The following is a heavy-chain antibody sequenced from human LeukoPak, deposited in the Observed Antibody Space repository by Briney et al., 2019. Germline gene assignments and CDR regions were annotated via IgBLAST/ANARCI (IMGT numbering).Heavy chain of an antibody. D-gene: IGHD3-10*02. CDR3: AKSSMSHYVYLDY. Sequence: GGSLRLSCSASGLTFSSYAMTWVRQAPGKGLEWVSGITASDGSTSFADSVKGRFTISRDNSKNTLYLQMNSLRAEDTAVYFCAKSSMSHYVYLDYWGQGTLVTVSS. J-gene: IGHJ4*02. V-gene: IGHV3-23*01. CDR2: ITASDGST. CDR1: GLTFSSYA.